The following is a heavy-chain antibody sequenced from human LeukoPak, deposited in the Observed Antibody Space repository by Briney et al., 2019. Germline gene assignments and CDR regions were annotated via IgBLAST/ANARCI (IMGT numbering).Heavy chain of an antibody. D-gene: IGHD3-9*01. CDR1: AGISSFY. J-gene: IGHJ5*02. CDR3: AGSIFGYPWFDP. CDR2: VFHTGHT. V-gene: IGHV4-59*01. Sequence: PSETLSLTCTVSAGISSFYWSWLRPPPGQGLEWIGYVFHTGHTNYNPSLKSRVTMSIDPSKDQFSLEVTSVTAADTAVYYCAGSIFGYPWFDPWGEGTLVTVSS.